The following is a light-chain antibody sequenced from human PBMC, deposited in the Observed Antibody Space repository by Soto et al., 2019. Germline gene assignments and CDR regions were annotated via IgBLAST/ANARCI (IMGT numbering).Light chain of an antibody. V-gene: IGLV8-61*01. CDR2: STN. Sequence: QTVVTQEPSFSVSPGGTVTLTCGLSSGSVSTNDYPSWYQQTPGQAPRMLIYSTNTRSSGVPDRFSGSILGNKAALTITGAQADDESDYYCVLYMGSGIWVFGGGTKLTVL. CDR1: SGSVSTNDY. CDR3: VLYMGSGIWV. J-gene: IGLJ3*02.